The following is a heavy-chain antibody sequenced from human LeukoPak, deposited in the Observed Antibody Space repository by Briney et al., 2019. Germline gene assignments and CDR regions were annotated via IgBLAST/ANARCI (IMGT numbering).Heavy chain of an antibody. CDR3: AKDRGAAIGRYYGMDV. D-gene: IGHD1-26*01. Sequence: GGPLRLSCAASGFTLSSYGMHWVRQAPGKGLEWVAVISYDGSNKYYADSVKGRFTISRDKPKITLYLQMDSLRAEDTAVYYCAKDRGAAIGRYYGMDVWGQGTTVTVS. V-gene: IGHV3-30*18. J-gene: IGHJ6*02. CDR2: ISYDGSNK. CDR1: GFTLSSYG.